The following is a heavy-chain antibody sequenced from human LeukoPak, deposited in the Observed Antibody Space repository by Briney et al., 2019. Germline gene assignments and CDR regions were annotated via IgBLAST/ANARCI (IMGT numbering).Heavy chain of an antibody. CDR1: GFTFSSSV. J-gene: IGHJ4*02. D-gene: IGHD3-9*01. Sequence: ASVKVSCMDSGFTFSSSVMQWVRPARGQRVGWMGWIFVGSGNTNYAQKFQERVTITRYMSTSTAYMELSSLRSEDTAVYYCAAWRYFDLVDYWGQGTLVTVSS. V-gene: IGHV1-58*02. CDR3: AAWRYFDLVDY. CDR2: IFVGSGNT.